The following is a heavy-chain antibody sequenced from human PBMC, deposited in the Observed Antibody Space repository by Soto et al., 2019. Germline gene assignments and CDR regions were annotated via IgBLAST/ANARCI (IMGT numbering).Heavy chain of an antibody. Sequence: PGGSLRLSCAASGFTFSSYGMHWVRQAPGKGLEWVAVISYDGSNKYYADSVKGRFTISRDNSKNTLYLQMNSLRAEDTAVYSCAEGGFDCGDYSGFDPWGQGTLVTVSS. D-gene: IGHD4-17*01. V-gene: IGHV3-30*03. CDR3: AEGGFDCGDYSGFDP. CDR2: ISYDGSNK. J-gene: IGHJ5*02. CDR1: GFTFSSYG.